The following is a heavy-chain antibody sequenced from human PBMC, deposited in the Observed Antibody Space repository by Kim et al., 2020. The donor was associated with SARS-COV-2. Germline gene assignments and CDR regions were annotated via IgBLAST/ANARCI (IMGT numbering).Heavy chain of an antibody. V-gene: IGHV5-10-1*01. Sequence: GESLKISCKGSGYSFTSYWISWVRQMPGKGLEWMGRIDPSDSYTNYSPSFQGHVTISADKSISTAYLQWSSLKASDTAMYYCARQGYCSSTSCSNWFDPWGQGTLVTVSS. CDR1: GYSFTSYW. J-gene: IGHJ5*02. CDR3: ARQGYCSSTSCSNWFDP. CDR2: IDPSDSYT. D-gene: IGHD2-2*01.